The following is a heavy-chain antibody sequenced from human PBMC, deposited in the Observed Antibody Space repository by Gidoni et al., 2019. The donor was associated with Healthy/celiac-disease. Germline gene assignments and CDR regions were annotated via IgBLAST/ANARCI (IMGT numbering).Heavy chain of an antibody. CDR3: AASRITSFGVVDYYYYGMDV. J-gene: IGHJ6*02. Sequence: QVQLQESGPGLVKPSETLSLPCTVSGCSISSYYWSWIRQPPGKGLEWIGYIYYSGSTNYNPSLKSRVTISVDTSKNQFSLKLSSVTAADTAVYYCAASRITSFGVVDYYYYGMDVWGQGTTVTVSS. CDR2: IYYSGST. V-gene: IGHV4-59*01. CDR1: GCSISSYY. D-gene: IGHD3-3*01.